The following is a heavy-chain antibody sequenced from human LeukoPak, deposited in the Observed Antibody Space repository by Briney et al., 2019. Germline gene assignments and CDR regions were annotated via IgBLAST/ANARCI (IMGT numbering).Heavy chain of an antibody. J-gene: IGHJ4*02. CDR1: GGSINTYY. D-gene: IGHD6-13*01. CDR2: IYYSGST. Sequence: SETLSLTRTVSGGSINTYYWSWIRQPPGKGLEWIGYIYYSGSTNYNPSLKSRVTISVDTSKNQFSLKLSSVTAADTAVYYCARQSRYSSSWLLFFDYWGQGTLVTVSS. V-gene: IGHV4-59*01. CDR3: ARQSRYSSSWLLFFDY.